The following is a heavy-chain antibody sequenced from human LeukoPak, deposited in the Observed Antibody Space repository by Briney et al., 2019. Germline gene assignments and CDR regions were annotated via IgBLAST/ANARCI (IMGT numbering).Heavy chain of an antibody. J-gene: IGHJ4*02. D-gene: IGHD2-8*02. CDR3: ARGAGGGVYFDY. Sequence: GSLRLSCAGSGFIFTKAWMSWVRQPPGKGLEWIGEINHSGSTNYNPSLKSRVTISVDMSKDQFALKLSSVTAADTAVYYCARGAGGGVYFDYWGQGTLVPVSS. CDR1: GFIFTKAW. V-gene: IGHV4-4*02. CDR2: INHSGST.